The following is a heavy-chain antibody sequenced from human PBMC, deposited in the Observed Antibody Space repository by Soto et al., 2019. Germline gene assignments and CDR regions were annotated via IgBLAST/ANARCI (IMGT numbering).Heavy chain of an antibody. V-gene: IGHV4-39*01. CDR1: GGSISSSGYY. J-gene: IGHJ3*02. Sequence: SETLSLTCTISGGSISSSGYYWRWIRQPPGKGLEWIGSISYSGSTHYSPSLKSRVTISVDTSKNQFSLKLSSVTAADTAVYYCARHGTYCGGDCHDAFDIWGQGTMVTVSS. D-gene: IGHD2-21*01. CDR2: ISYSGST. CDR3: ARHGTYCGGDCHDAFDI.